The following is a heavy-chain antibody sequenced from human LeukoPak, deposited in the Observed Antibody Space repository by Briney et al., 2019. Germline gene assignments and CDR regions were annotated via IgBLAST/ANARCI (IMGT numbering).Heavy chain of an antibody. J-gene: IGHJ4*02. V-gene: IGHV3-30*18. D-gene: IGHD3-10*01. CDR2: ISYDGSNK. Sequence: GRSLRLSCAASGFTFSSYGMHWVRQAPGEGLEWVAVISYDGSNKYYADSVKGRFTISRDNSKNTLYLQMNSLRAEDTAVYYSAKLYLWFGELSPLFDYWGQGTLVTVSS. CDR1: GFTFSSYG. CDR3: AKLYLWFGELSPLFDY.